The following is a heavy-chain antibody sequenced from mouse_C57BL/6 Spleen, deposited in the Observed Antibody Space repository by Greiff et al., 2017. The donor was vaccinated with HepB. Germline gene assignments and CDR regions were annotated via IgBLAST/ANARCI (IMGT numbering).Heavy chain of an antibody. Sequence: LVESGAELVKPGASVKISCKASGYAFSSYWMNWVKQRPGKGLEWIGQIYPGDGDTNYNGKFKGKATLTADKSSSTAYMQLSSLTSEDSAVYCCARGGLGYAMDYWGQGTSVTVSS. CDR2: IYPGDGDT. J-gene: IGHJ4*01. CDR3: ARGGLGYAMDY. CDR1: GYAFSSYW. V-gene: IGHV1-80*01. D-gene: IGHD3-3*01.